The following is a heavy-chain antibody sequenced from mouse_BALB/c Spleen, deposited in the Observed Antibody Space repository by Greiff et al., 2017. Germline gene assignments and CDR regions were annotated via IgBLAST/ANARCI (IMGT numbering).Heavy chain of an antibody. CDR2: ISSGSSTI. CDR3: ARSRGKGSVDY. V-gene: IGHV5-17*02. CDR1: GFTFSSFG. J-gene: IGHJ4*01. D-gene: IGHD1-3*01. Sequence: EVQLQESGGGLVQPGGSRKLSCAASGFTFSSFGMHWVRQAPEKGLEWVAYISSGSSTIYYADTVKGRFTISRDNPKNTLFLQMTSLRSEDTAMYYCARSRGKGSVDYGGQGTSVTVSS.